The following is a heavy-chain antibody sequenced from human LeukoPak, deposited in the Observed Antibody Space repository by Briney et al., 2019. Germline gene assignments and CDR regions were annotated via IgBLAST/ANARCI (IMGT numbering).Heavy chain of an antibody. CDR1: GFTFSGYP. CDR2: ITPDGGGT. V-gene: IGHV3-64*01. D-gene: IGHD6-6*01. Sequence: GGSLRLSCAASGFTFSGYPMHWVRQAPGKGLEYVSAITPDGGGTYYASSVRGRFTTSRDNSMNTLYLQMGGLRDEDMAVYYCARLLSSGSTRRIYEYWGQGTLVTVSS. CDR3: ARLLSSGSTRRIYEY. J-gene: IGHJ4*02.